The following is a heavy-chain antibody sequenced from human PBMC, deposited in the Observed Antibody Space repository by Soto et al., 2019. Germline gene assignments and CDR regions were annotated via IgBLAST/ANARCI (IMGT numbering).Heavy chain of an antibody. Sequence: PGGSLRLSCAASGFTFSNAWMNWVRQAPGKGLEWVGRIKSKTDGGTTDYAAPVKGRFTISRDDSKNTLYLQMNSLKTEDTAVYYCTTPTMIVVVEEDAFDIWGQGTMVTVSS. V-gene: IGHV3-15*07. CDR3: TTPTMIVVVEEDAFDI. CDR1: GFTFSNAW. D-gene: IGHD3-22*01. CDR2: IKSKTDGGTT. J-gene: IGHJ3*02.